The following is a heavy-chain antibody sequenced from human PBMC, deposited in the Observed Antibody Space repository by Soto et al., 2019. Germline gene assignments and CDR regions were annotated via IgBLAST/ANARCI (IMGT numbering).Heavy chain of an antibody. CDR3: ATQRSPYCSGGSCYSHYYYYMDV. CDR2: IYPGDSDT. J-gene: IGHJ6*03. D-gene: IGHD2-15*01. CDR1: GYSFTSYW. V-gene: IGHV5-51*01. Sequence: PGESLKISCKGSGYSFTSYWIGWVRQMPGKGLEWMGIIYPGDSDTRYSPSFQGQVTISADKSISTAYLQWSSLKASDTAMYYCATQRSPYCSGGSCYSHYYYYMDVWGKGTTVTVSS.